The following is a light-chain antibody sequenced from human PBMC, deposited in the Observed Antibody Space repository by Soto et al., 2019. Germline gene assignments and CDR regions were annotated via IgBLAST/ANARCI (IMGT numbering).Light chain of an antibody. CDR3: RSYTRSSTLV. CDR1: SSDVGGYNY. V-gene: IGLV2-14*01. J-gene: IGLJ2*01. Sequence: QSALTQPASVSGSPGQSVTISCTGTSSDVGGYNYVSWYQQHPGKAPKFMIYDVSNRPSGVSNRFSGSKSGNTASLTISGLQAEDEADYYCRSYTRSSTLVFGGGTKLTLL. CDR2: DVS.